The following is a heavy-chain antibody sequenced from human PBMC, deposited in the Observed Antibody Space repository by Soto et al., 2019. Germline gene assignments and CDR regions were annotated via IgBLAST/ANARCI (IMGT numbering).Heavy chain of an antibody. CDR3: VRDSPIGSTYSGYDGIDY. CDR2: IIPLLDIA. J-gene: IGHJ4*02. CDR1: GVTFTNDI. V-gene: IGHV1-69*08. Sequence: QVQLVQSGAEVKKPGSSVKVSCTASGVTFTNDIITWVRQAPGQGLEWMGRIIPLLDIANYAQKFQGRVTITADKSTSTAYMELNSLRSEDTAVYYCVRDSPIGSTYSGYDGIDYWGQGTLVTVSS. D-gene: IGHD5-12*01.